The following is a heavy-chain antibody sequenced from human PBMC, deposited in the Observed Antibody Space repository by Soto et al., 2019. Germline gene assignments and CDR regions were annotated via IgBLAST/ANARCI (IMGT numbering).Heavy chain of an antibody. CDR3: ARDMKDVAAAGTYDY. J-gene: IGHJ4*02. V-gene: IGHV3-53*01. CDR2: IYSGGST. CDR1: GFTVSSNY. Sequence: PGGSLRLSCAASGFTVSSNYMSWVRQAPGKGLEWVSVIYSGGSTYYADSVKGRFTISRDNSKNTLYLQMNSLRAEDTAVYYCARDMKDVAAAGTYDYWGQGTLVTVSS. D-gene: IGHD6-13*01.